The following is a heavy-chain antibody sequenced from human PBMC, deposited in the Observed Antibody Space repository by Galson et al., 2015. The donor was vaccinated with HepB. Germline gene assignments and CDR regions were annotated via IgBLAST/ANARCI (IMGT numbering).Heavy chain of an antibody. J-gene: IGHJ6*02. Sequence: SLRLSCAASGFTFSSYAMSWVRQAPGKGLEWVSAISGSGGSTYYADSVKGRFTISRDNSKNTLYLQMNSLRAEDTAVYYCAKGENYDFWSGYYLAAKASYGMDVWGQGTTVTVSS. CDR2: ISGSGGST. D-gene: IGHD3-3*01. CDR1: GFTFSSYA. V-gene: IGHV3-23*01. CDR3: AKGENYDFWSGYYLAAKASYGMDV.